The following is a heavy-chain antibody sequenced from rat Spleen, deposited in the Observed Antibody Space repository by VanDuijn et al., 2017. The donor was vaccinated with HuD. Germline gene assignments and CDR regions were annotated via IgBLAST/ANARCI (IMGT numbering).Heavy chain of an antibody. CDR1: VYSIKSSYR. CDR2: MNGAGST. V-gene: IGHV3-3*01. D-gene: IGHD1-10*01. J-gene: IGHJ2*01. Sequence: EVQLQESGPGLVKPSQSLSLTCSVTVYSIKSSYRWNWIRKFPGNKLEWMGFMNGAGSTNYNPSLKDRVSITRDTSKNQFFLQLNSVTTEDTATYYCARSLGRVYNNYFDYWGQGVMVTVSS. CDR3: ARSLGRVYNNYFDY.